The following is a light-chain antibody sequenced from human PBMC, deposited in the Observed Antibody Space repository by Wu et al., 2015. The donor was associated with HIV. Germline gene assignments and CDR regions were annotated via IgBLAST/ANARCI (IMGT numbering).Light chain of an antibody. J-gene: IGKJ2*01. CDR1: RVLVTN. V-gene: IGKV3-15*01. Sequence: GRATXPAGPVRVLVTNLDLVPAETRPGSQTPHPMVQSTRATGIPVRFSGSGSGTEFTLTITSMQSEDFAIYYCQQYDKWPPYTFGQGTRLDIK. CDR2: VQS. CDR3: QQYDKWPPYT.